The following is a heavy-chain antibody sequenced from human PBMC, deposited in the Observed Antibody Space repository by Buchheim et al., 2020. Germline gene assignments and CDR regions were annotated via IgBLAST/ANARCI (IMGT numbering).Heavy chain of an antibody. CDR1: GFSFSSHS. CDR3: ARATGVGVFPPGWFDP. Sequence: EVQLVESGGGLVQPGGSLRLSCAASGFSFSSHSMNWVRQAPGKELEWVSYISKSSSPIYYADSVKGRFTISRDNAKNSLYLQMNSLRAEDTAVYYCARATGVGVFPPGWFDPWGQGTL. J-gene: IGHJ5*02. V-gene: IGHV3-48*01. D-gene: IGHD1-26*01. CDR2: ISKSSSPI.